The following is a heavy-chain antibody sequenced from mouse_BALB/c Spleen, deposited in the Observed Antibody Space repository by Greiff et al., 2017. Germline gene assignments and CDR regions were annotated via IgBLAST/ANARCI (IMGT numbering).Heavy chain of an antibody. CDR3: ARVYDGYYGWFAY. D-gene: IGHD2-3*01. CDR1: GYSITSDYA. J-gene: IGHJ3*01. V-gene: IGHV3-2*02. Sequence: EVHLVESGPGLVKPSQSLSLTCTVTGYSITSDYAWNWIRQFPGNKLEWMGYISYSGSTSYNPSLKSRISITRDTSKNQFFLQLNSVTTEDTATYYCARVYDGYYGWFAYWGQGTLVTVSA. CDR2: ISYSGST.